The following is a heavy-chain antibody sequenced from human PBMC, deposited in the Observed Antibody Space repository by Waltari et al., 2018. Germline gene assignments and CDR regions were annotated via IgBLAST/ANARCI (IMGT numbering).Heavy chain of an antibody. V-gene: IGHV4-61*02. CDR3: ARDHYCSGGACYPGGSAFDI. CDR2: IYTSGST. Sequence: QVQLQESGPGLVKPSQTLSLTCTVSGGSISSGSYYWSWIRQPAGKGLEWIGRIYTSGSTNYNPSLKSRVTISVDTSKNQFSLKLSSVTAADTAVYYCARDHYCSGGACYPGGSAFDIWGQGTMVTVSS. J-gene: IGHJ3*02. D-gene: IGHD2-15*01. CDR1: GGSISSGSYY.